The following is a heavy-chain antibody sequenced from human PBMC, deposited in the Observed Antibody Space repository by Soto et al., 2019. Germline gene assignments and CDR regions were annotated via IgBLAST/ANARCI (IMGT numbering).Heavy chain of an antibody. J-gene: IGHJ4*02. CDR1: GYTFTSYG. Sequence: QVQLVQSGAEVKKPGASVKVSCKASGYTFTSYGISWVRQAPGQGLEWMGWISAYNGNTNYVKKLKGRVTMTTDTSTSTAYMELRRLRSDDTGVYYGARGGGMRQLVRGGAFDYWGQGTMVTVSS. V-gene: IGHV1-18*01. CDR2: ISAYNGNT. CDR3: ARGGGMRQLVRGGAFDY. D-gene: IGHD6-13*01.